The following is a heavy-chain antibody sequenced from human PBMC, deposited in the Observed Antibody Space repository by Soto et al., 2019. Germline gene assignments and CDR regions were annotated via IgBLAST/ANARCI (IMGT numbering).Heavy chain of an antibody. CDR2: IIPIFGTA. CDR1: GGTFSSYA. D-gene: IGHD3-3*01. Sequence: SVKVSCKASGGTFSSYAISWVRQAPGQGLEWMGGIIPIFGTANYAQKFQGRVTITADESTSTAYMELSSLRAEDTAVYYCATDQHTVYGVVIRGSAMDVWGRGTTVTVSS. J-gene: IGHJ6*02. V-gene: IGHV1-69*13. CDR3: ATDQHTVYGVVIRGSAMDV.